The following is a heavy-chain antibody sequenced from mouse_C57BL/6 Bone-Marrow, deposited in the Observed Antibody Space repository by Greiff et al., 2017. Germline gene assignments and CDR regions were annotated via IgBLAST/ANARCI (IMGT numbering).Heavy chain of an antibody. CDR1: GFTFSSYG. D-gene: IGHD2-3*01. CDR2: ISSGGSYT. CDR3: ADGYPWFAY. Sequence: EVKLVESGGDLVKPGGSLKLSCAASGFTFSSYGMSWVRQTPDKRLEWVATISSGGSYTYYPDSVKGRFPISRDNGKNTLYLQMSSLKSEDTAMYYCADGYPWFAYWGQGTLVTVSA. V-gene: IGHV5-6*01. J-gene: IGHJ3*01.